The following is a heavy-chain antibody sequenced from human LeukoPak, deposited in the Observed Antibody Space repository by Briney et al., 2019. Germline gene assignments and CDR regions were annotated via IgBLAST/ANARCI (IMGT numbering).Heavy chain of an antibody. Sequence: GASVKVSCKASGYTFTSYGISWVQQAPGQGLEWMGWISGYNGNTNSAQKLQGRVSMTTDTSTSTAYMELRSLRSDDTAVYYCARDRSPDFWSGDYRDAFDIWGQGTMVTVSS. V-gene: IGHV1-18*01. CDR1: GYTFTSYG. D-gene: IGHD3-3*01. CDR2: ISGYNGNT. CDR3: ARDRSPDFWSGDYRDAFDI. J-gene: IGHJ3*02.